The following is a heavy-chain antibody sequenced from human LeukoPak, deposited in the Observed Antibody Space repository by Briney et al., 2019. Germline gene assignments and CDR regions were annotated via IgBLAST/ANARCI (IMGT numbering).Heavy chain of an antibody. CDR2: MNPNSGNT. J-gene: IGHJ5*02. CDR1: GYTFTSYD. Sequence: ASLKVSCKASGYTFTSYDINWVRQATGQGLEWMVWMNPNSGNTGYAQKFQGRVTMPRNTSISRAYMELSSLRSEDTAVYYCARGPVIVGATRQNWFDPWGQGTLVTVSS. V-gene: IGHV1-8*01. D-gene: IGHD1-26*01. CDR3: ARGPVIVGATRQNWFDP.